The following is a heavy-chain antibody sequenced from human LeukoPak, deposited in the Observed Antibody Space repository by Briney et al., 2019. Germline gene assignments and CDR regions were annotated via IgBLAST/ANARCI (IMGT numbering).Heavy chain of an antibody. Sequence: PGGSLRLSCAASGFTFSNYWMTWVRQAPGKGLERVANIQQDGGEKCYVDSVKGRFTISRDNAKNSLYLQMNSLRAEDTAVYYGARVRGGYYFDYWGQGTLVTVSS. D-gene: IGHD3-10*01. CDR3: ARVRGGYYFDY. V-gene: IGHV3-7*01. CDR2: IQQDGGEK. J-gene: IGHJ4*02. CDR1: GFTFSNYW.